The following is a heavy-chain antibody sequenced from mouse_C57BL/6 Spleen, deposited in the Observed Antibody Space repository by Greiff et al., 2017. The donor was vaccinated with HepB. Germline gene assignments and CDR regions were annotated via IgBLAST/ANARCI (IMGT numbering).Heavy chain of an antibody. CDR2: ISSGGSYT. CDR1: GFTFSSYG. Sequence: EVKLVESGGDLVKPGGSLKLSCAASGFTFSSYGMSWVRQTPDKRLEWVATISSGGSYTYYPDSVKGRFTLSRDNAKNTLYLQMSSLKSEDTAMYYCARPRSAYWGQGTLVTVSA. V-gene: IGHV5-6*01. J-gene: IGHJ3*01. CDR3: ARPRSAY.